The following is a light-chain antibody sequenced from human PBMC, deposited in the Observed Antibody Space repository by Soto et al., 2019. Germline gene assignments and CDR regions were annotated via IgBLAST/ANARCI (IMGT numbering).Light chain of an antibody. Sequence: EIVLTQSPGTLSLSPGERATLSCRASQSVSSYYLAWYQQKPGQAPRLLIYAASSRATGIPDRFSGVGSGTDFTLTISRLEPEDFAVYYCQQCGSSPWTFGQATKVDIK. CDR1: QSVSSYY. J-gene: IGKJ1*01. CDR3: QQCGSSPWT. V-gene: IGKV3-20*01. CDR2: AAS.